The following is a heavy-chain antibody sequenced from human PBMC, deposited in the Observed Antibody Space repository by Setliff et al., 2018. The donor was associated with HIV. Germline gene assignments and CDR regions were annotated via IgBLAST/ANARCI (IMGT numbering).Heavy chain of an antibody. CDR3: AREFLLGDLSFPAN. Sequence: ASVKVSCKASGYIFTNDPMNWVRQAPGQGLEWMGWVNTKTGNPTYAQDFAGRFVFSLDTSVNTAYLEISGLKIEDTAVYFCAREFLLGDLSFPANWGQGTLVTVSS. J-gene: IGHJ4*02. CDR1: GYIFTNDP. CDR2: VNTKTGNP. D-gene: IGHD3-16*02. V-gene: IGHV7-4-1*02.